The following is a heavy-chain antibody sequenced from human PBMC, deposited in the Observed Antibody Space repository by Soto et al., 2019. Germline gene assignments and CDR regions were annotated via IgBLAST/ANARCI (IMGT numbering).Heavy chain of an antibody. D-gene: IGHD2-15*01. V-gene: IGHV4-39*01. CDR1: GYSISSSSYY. CDR3: ARRAGYCSGGSCYPVEYYFDF. J-gene: IGHJ4*02. CDR2: IYYSGST. Sequence: SETLSLTCAVSGYSISSSSYYWGWIRQPPGKGLEWIGSIYYSGSTYYNPSLKSRVTISVDTSKNQFSLKLSSVTAADTAVYYCARRAGYCSGGSCYPVEYYFDFWGQGTLVTVSS.